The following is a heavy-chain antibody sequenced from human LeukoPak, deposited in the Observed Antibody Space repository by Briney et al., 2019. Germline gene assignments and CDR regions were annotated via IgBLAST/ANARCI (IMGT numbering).Heavy chain of an antibody. Sequence: ASVKLSCKASGYAFSDVYFNWVRQAPGRGLEWMGGINPHSEASIYAQKFQGRVTMPTSTDTAYMELSRLRSDDTAVYYCVTASVTHTRDPWGPGTLVTVSS. CDR1: GYAFSDVY. CDR3: VTASVTHTRDP. J-gene: IGHJ5*02. D-gene: IGHD5/OR15-5a*01. V-gene: IGHV1-2*02. CDR2: INPHSEAS.